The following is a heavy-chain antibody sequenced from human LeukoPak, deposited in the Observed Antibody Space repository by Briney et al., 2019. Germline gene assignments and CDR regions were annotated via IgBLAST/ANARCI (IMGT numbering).Heavy chain of an antibody. J-gene: IGHJ5*02. V-gene: IGHV4-30-2*01. CDR2: IYHSGST. CDR1: GGSISSGGYS. D-gene: IGHD1-20*01. Sequence: KASETLSLTCAVSGGSISSGGYSWSWIRQPPGKGLEWIGYIYHSGSTYYNPSLKSRVTISVDRSKNQFSLKLSSVTAADTAVYYCARELNGIDPWGQGTLVTVSS. CDR3: ARELNGIDP.